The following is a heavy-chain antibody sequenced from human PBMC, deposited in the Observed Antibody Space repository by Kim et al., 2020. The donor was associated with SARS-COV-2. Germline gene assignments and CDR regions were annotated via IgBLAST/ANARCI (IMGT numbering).Heavy chain of an antibody. Sequence: GGSLRLSCAASGFTFSSYWMHWVRQAPGKGLVWVSRINSDGSSTSYADSVKGRFTISRDNAKNTLYLQMNSLRAEDTAVYYCARYFHTDVPFDWLLTPTDAFDIWGQGTMVTVSS. CDR3: ARYFHTDVPFDWLLTPTDAFDI. V-gene: IGHV3-74*01. CDR1: GFTFSSYW. CDR2: INSDGSST. D-gene: IGHD3-9*01. J-gene: IGHJ3*02.